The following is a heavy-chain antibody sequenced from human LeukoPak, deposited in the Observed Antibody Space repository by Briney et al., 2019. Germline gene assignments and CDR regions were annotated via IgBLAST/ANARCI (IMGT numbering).Heavy chain of an antibody. CDR3: ARQVVGFDY. V-gene: IGHV3-66*04. CDR2: IYSGGST. CDR1: EFSVGSNC. D-gene: IGHD2-15*01. J-gene: IGHJ4*02. Sequence: GGSLRLSCAASEFSVGSNCMTWVRQAPGKGLEWVSLIYSGGSTYYADSVKGRFTISRDNSKNTLYLQMNSLRAEDTAVYYCARQVVGFDYWGQGTLVTVSS.